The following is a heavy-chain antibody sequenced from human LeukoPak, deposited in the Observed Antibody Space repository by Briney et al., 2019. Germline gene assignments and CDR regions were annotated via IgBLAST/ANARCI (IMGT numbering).Heavy chain of an antibody. V-gene: IGHV1-24*01. Sequence: ASVKVSCKVSGYTLTELSMHWVRQAPGKGLEWMGGFDPEDGETIYAQKFQGRVTMTRDTSISTAYMELSRLRSDDTAVYYCARDYRTRYCSSTSCYSGFDYWGQGTLVTVSS. CDR2: FDPEDGET. CDR1: GYTLTELS. D-gene: IGHD2-2*01. J-gene: IGHJ4*02. CDR3: ARDYRTRYCSSTSCYSGFDY.